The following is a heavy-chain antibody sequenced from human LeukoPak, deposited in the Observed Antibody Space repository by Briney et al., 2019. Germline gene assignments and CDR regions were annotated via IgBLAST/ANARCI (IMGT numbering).Heavy chain of an antibody. V-gene: IGHV3-7*01. J-gene: IGHJ6*02. CDR3: ARGRVATTLLYYYYYGMDV. CDR2: IKQDGSEK. D-gene: IGHD5-12*01. CDR1: GFTFSSYW. Sequence: GGSLRLSCAASGFTFSSYWMSWVRQAPGKGLEWVANIKQDGSEKYYVDSVKGRFTISRDNAKNSLYLQMNSLRAEDTAVYYCARGRVATTLLYYYYYGMDVWGQGTTVTVSS.